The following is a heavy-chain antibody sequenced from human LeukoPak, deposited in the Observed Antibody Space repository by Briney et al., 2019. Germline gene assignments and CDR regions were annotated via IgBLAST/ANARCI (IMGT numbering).Heavy chain of an antibody. V-gene: IGHV4-39*01. CDR3: TSPASDTAMAY. CDR2: IYYSGST. Sequence: SETLSLTCTVSGGSISSGTYYWGWIRQPPGKGLEWIASIYYSGSTYYNPSLKSRATISVDTSKNQFSLKLTSVTAADTAMYYCTSPASDTAMAYWGQGTLVTVSS. D-gene: IGHD5-18*01. J-gene: IGHJ4*02. CDR1: GGSISSGTYY.